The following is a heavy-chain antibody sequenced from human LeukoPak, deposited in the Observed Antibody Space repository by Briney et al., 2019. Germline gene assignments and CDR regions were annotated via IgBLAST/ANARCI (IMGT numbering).Heavy chain of an antibody. Sequence: SQTLSLTCTDSGGSISGGAFYWSWIRHHPGEGLECIVYMYYTVSTSYNASLKSRVTISVDTSKNQFSLKLSSVTAADTAVYYWARRHSYGQEVLFGAFDIWGQGTMVTVSS. V-gene: IGHV4-31*03. D-gene: IGHD5-18*01. J-gene: IGHJ3*02. CDR1: GGSISGGAFY. CDR2: MYYTVST. CDR3: ARRHSYGQEVLFGAFDI.